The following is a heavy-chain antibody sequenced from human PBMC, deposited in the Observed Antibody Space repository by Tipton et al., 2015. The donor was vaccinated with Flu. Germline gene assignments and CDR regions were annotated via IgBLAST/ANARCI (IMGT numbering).Heavy chain of an antibody. J-gene: IGHJ4*02. D-gene: IGHD2-2*01. Sequence: TLSLTCTVSGGSIGSFYWNWIRQPPGKGLEWIGYIYNNKYTKYNPSLKSRVTVSVDTPKKQFSLQLRSVTAADTAVYYCAGDPSLGMPEYFDYWGQGTLVTASS. CDR1: GGSIGSFY. CDR2: IYNNKYT. V-gene: IGHV4-59*12. CDR3: AGDPSLGMPEYFDY.